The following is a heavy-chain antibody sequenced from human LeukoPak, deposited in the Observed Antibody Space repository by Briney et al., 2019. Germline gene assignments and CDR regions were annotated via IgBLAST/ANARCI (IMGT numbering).Heavy chain of an antibody. D-gene: IGHD1-26*01. J-gene: IGHJ4*02. V-gene: IGHV3-7*03. CDR3: ARDTEVGAPTHDY. CDR1: GGSISTYY. Sequence: ETLSLTCTVSGGSISTYYWNWIRQAPGKGLEWVANIKQDGSDKYCLDSVKGRFTISRDNAKNSLYLQMNSLRAEDTAVYYCARDTEVGAPTHDYWGQGTLVTVSS. CDR2: IKQDGSDK.